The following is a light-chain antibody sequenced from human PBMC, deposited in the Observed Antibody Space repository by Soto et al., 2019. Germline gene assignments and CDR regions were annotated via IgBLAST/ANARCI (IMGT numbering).Light chain of an antibody. Sequence: EIVLTQSPATLSLSPGERANLYCRASQSVSSYLAWYQQKPGQAPRLLIYDASNRATGIPARFSGSGSGTDFTLTISSLEPEDFAVYYCQQRSNWLLTFGGGTKVDIK. CDR2: DAS. J-gene: IGKJ4*01. V-gene: IGKV3-11*01. CDR1: QSVSSY. CDR3: QQRSNWLLT.